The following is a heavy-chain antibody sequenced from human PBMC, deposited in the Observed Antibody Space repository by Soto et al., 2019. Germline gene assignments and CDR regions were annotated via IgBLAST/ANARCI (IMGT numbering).Heavy chain of an antibody. V-gene: IGHV3-23*01. CDR2: IDTTGGST. CDR1: GFTFGNYA. CDR3: AKTSWNPEKNYFPFMAV. J-gene: IGHJ6*03. Sequence: EVQLLESGGTLVQPGGSLRLSCVASGFTFGNYAMSWVRQAPGMGLECVSVIDTTGGSTYYADSVKGRFTISSDSSKDTLFLQMNSLRADDTAVYHCAKTSWNPEKNYFPFMAVWGKGTTVTVSS. D-gene: IGHD1-1*01.